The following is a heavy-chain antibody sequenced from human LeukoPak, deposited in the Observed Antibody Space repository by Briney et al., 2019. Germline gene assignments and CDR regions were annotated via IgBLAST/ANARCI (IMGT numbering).Heavy chain of an antibody. CDR3: ASSPTYYCSSTSCYQNAFDI. CDR1: GYSIRSGYY. V-gene: IGHV4-38-2*01. J-gene: IGHJ3*02. Sequence: KPSEPLSLTCAVSGYSIRSGYYWGWIRPPPGKGLEWIGSIYHSGSTYYNPSLKSRVTVPVDTSKNQFSLKLSSVTAADTAVYYCASSPTYYCSSTSCYQNAFDIWGQGTMVTVSS. CDR2: IYHSGST. D-gene: IGHD2-2*01.